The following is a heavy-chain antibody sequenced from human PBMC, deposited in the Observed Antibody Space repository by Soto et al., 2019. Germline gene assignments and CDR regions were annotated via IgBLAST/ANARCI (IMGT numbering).Heavy chain of an antibody. D-gene: IGHD3-9*01. CDR3: AKDQYYDILTGYLDY. V-gene: IGHV3-23*01. Sequence: HPGGSLRLSCAASGFTFSSYAMSWVRQAPGKGLEWVSAICGSGGSTYYADSVKGRFTISRDNSKNTLYLQMNSLRAEDTAVYYCAKDQYYDILTGYLDYWGQGTLVTVSS. CDR2: ICGSGGST. J-gene: IGHJ4*02. CDR1: GFTFSSYA.